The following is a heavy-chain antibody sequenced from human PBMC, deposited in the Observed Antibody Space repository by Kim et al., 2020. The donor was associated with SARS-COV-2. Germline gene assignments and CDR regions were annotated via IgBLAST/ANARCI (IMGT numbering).Heavy chain of an antibody. J-gene: IGHJ4*02. V-gene: IGHV3-21*01. CDR2: ISSSSSYI. CDR3: ARDRPPNRGDLPYFDY. CDR1: GFTFSSYS. Sequence: GGSLRLSCAASGFTFSSYSMNWVRQAPGKGLEWVSSISSSSSYIYYADSVKGRFTISRDNAKNSLYLQMNSLRAEDTAVYYCARDRPPNRGDLPYFDYWGQGTLVTVSS. D-gene: IGHD3-16*01.